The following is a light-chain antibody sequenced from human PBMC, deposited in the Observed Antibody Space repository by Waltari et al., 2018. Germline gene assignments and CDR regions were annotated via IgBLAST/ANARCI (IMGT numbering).Light chain of an antibody. CDR2: FTD. CDR1: RSNIGSNS. V-gene: IGLV1-44*01. J-gene: IGLJ3*02. CDR3: ASWDASLNGWV. Sequence: QSVLTQPPSASGTPGQRVTISCSGGRSNIGSNSVNWFQQLPGTAPRLFIYFTDQRPSGVPGRFSGSKSGTSASLAISGLQSGDEADYYRASWDASLNGWVFGGGTKLTVL.